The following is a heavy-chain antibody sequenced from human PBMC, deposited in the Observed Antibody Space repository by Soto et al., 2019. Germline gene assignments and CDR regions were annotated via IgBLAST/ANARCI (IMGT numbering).Heavy chain of an antibody. V-gene: IGHV3-23*01. Sequence: PGGSLRLSCAASGFTFSSYAMSWVRQAPGKGLEWVSAISGSGGSTYYADSVKGRFTISRDNSKNTLYLQMNSLRAEDTAVYYCAKDRDIVVVVAARVGAFEIWGQGTMVTVSS. CDR1: GFTFSSYA. CDR3: AKDRDIVVVVAARVGAFEI. J-gene: IGHJ3*02. D-gene: IGHD2-15*01. CDR2: ISGSGGST.